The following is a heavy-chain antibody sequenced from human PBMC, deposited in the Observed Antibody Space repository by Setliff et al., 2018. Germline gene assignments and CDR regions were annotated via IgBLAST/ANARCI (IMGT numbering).Heavy chain of an antibody. V-gene: IGHV1-46*01. D-gene: IGHD3-22*01. Sequence: GASVKVSCKASGYTFTSHYMHWVRQAPGLGLEWMGTINPSSGRTSYAQKFQGRVTMTRDTSTSTVYMDMSSLRSEDTAVYYCARDVFPYHYEGAFDIWGQGKWSPSPQ. J-gene: IGHJ3*02. CDR1: GYTFTSHY. CDR2: INPSSGRT. CDR3: ARDVFPYHYEGAFDI.